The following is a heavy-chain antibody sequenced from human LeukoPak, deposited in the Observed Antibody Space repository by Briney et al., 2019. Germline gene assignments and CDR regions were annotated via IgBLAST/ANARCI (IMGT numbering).Heavy chain of an antibody. CDR1: GFTFRSYA. D-gene: IGHD2-2*01. V-gene: IGHV3-48*04. CDR2: ISSDSSTI. J-gene: IGHJ4*02. CDR3: ANTEYQRLGTDY. Sequence: GGSPRLSCAASGFTFRSYAMSWLRQAPGKGLEWVSYISSDSSTIYYADSVKGRFTISRDNAKNSLYLQMNSLRTEDTAVYYCANTEYQRLGTDYWGQGTLVTVSS.